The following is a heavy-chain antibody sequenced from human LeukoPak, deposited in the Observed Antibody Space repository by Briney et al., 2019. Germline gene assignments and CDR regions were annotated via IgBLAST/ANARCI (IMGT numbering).Heavy chain of an antibody. CDR3: TRDTGTTGEVKFDP. CDR2: IYSSGST. V-gene: IGHV4-4*07. D-gene: IGHD4-17*01. J-gene: IGHJ5*02. Sequence: SETLSLTCTVSGNSFGDYYCSWIRQPAGKGLEWIGRIYSSGSTTYNPSLKSRVTMSVDTSKSQFSLNLMSVTAADTAVYYCTRDTGTTGEVKFDPWGQGTLVTVSS. CDR1: GNSFGDYY.